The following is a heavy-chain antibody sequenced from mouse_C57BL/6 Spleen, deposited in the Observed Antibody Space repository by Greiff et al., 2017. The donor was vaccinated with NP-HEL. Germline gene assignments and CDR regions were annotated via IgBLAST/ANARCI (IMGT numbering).Heavy chain of an antibody. Sequence: QVQLQQSGPELVKPVASVKLSCTSSGYTFTSYDIHWVKQRPGQGLEWIGWIYPSDGFTKYNEKFKGKATLTVDTSSSTAYMELHSLTSEDSAVYFCARSEWTWFAYWGQGTLVTVAA. J-gene: IGHJ3*01. CDR1: GYTFTSYD. D-gene: IGHD1-3*01. CDR3: ARSEWTWFAY. V-gene: IGHV1-85*01. CDR2: IYPSDGFT.